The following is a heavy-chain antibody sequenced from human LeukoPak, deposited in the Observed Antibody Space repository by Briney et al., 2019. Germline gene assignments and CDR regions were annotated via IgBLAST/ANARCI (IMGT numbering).Heavy chain of an antibody. Sequence: AGSLRLSCAASGFSFSTYGMHWVRQAPGKGLEWVAVISYDGNNKYYADSVKGRFSISRDNSKSTLYLQMNSLRAEDTAVYYCGGGWYFFDYWGQGTLVTVSS. CDR2: ISYDGNNK. CDR1: GFSFSTYG. J-gene: IGHJ4*02. CDR3: GGGWYFFDY. D-gene: IGHD6-19*01. V-gene: IGHV3-30*03.